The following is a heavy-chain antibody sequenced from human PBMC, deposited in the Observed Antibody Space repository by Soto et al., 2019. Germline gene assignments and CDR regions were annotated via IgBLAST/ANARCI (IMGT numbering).Heavy chain of an antibody. CDR2: IYHSGST. CDR1: GGSISSSNW. J-gene: IGHJ4*02. Sequence: QVQLQESGPGLVKPSGTLSLTCAVSGGSISSSNWWSWVRQPPGKGLEWIGEIYHSGSTNYNPSLKSRVTISVDKAKNQFSLKLSSVTAADTAVYYCARVRIQLWLLRTSSHFDYWGQGTLVTVSS. V-gene: IGHV4-4*02. D-gene: IGHD5-18*01. CDR3: ARVRIQLWLLRTSSHFDY.